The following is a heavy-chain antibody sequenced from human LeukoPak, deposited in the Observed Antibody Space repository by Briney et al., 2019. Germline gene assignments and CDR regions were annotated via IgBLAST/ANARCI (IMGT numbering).Heavy chain of an antibody. J-gene: IGHJ4*02. V-gene: IGHV4-59*08. CDR1: GGSMSGYY. D-gene: IGHD7-27*01. Sequence: PSETLSLTYSVSGGSMSGYYWSWIRQPPGRRLEWIGYIYYSGNSTYNPSLKSRLTISIDRSKNLFSLKLTSVTAADTAVYFCARPPGASFDSWGQGNLVTVSS. CDR2: IYYSGNS. CDR3: ARPPGASFDS.